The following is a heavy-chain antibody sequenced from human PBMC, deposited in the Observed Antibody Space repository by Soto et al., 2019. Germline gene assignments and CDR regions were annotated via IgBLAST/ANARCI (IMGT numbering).Heavy chain of an antibody. CDR1: GGSISSYY. V-gene: IGHV4-59*01. Sequence: SETLSLTCTVSGGSISSYYWSWIRQPPGKGLEWIGYIYYSGITNYNPSLKSRVTISVDTSKNQFSLKLSSVTAADTAVYYCACFCYDIWSHYYYYGLDVWGQGTTVTVSS. J-gene: IGHJ6*02. D-gene: IGHD3-9*01. CDR2: IYYSGIT. CDR3: ACFCYDIWSHYYYYGLDV.